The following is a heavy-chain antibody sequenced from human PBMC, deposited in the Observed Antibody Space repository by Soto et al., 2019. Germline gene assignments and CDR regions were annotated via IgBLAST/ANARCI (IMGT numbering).Heavy chain of an antibody. CDR2: VYSSGGN. J-gene: IGHJ4*02. CDR3: ARASALRRGYPLDS. CDR1: GDSVNSGSYF. V-gene: IGHV4-61*01. D-gene: IGHD3-10*01. Sequence: TLSLTCPVSGDSVNSGSYFWTWIRQPPGKRLEWIGYVYSSGGNNYNPSLKSRVTISLHTSTNQFSLGLNSVTAADTAVFYCARASALRRGYPLDSWGQGTLVTVSS.